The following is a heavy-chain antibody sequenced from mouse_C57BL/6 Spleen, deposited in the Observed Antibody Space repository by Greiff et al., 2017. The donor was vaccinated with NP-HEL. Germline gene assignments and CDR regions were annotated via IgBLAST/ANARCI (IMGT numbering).Heavy chain of an antibody. CDR3: ARTHLDSSAWFAY. J-gene: IGHJ3*01. D-gene: IGHD3-2*01. Sequence: QVHVKQSGAELVKPGASVKISCKASGYAFSSYWMNWVKQRPGKGLEWIGQIYPGDGDTNYNGKFKGKATLTADKSSSTAYMQLSSLTSEDSAVYFCARTHLDSSAWFAYWGQGTLVTVSA. CDR2: IYPGDGDT. V-gene: IGHV1-80*01. CDR1: GYAFSSYW.